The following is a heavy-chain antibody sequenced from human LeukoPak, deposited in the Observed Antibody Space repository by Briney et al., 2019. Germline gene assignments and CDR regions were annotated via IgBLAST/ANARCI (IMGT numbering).Heavy chain of an antibody. CDR1: GYTLTNYY. CDR2: INPSGSST. CDR3: AGGTTNTKGAFDM. V-gene: IGHV1-46*01. Sequence: ASVKVSCKASGYTLTNYYIHWVRQAPRQGLEWMGIINPSGSSTSYAQKFQGRVTMTRDTSTSTVYMELSSLRSEDTAVYYCAGGTTNTKGAFDMWGQGTMVTVSS. J-gene: IGHJ3*02. D-gene: IGHD2-8*01.